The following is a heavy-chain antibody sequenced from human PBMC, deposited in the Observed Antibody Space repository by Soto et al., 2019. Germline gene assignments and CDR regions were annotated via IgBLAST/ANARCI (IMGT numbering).Heavy chain of an antibody. CDR3: AKTGSIVGATVPFDD. D-gene: IGHD1-26*01. V-gene: IGHV3-30*18. Sequence: PGGSLILSCAASGFTFSSYGMHWVRQAPGKGLEWVAVISYDGRNKNYADSVKGRFTISRDNSKNTLYLQMNRLRAEDTAVYYCAKTGSIVGATVPFDDWGQGTLVTVSS. CDR1: GFTFSSYG. J-gene: IGHJ4*02. CDR2: ISYDGRNK.